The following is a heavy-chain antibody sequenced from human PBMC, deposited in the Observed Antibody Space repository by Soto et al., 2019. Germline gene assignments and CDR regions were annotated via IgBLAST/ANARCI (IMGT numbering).Heavy chain of an antibody. D-gene: IGHD2-15*01. CDR1: GFTFSSYA. J-gene: IGHJ5*02. CDR2: ISYDGSNK. Sequence: QVQLVESGGGVVQPGRSLRLSCAASGFTFSSYAMHWVRQAPGKGLEWVSVISYDGSNKSYADSVKGRFTISRDNSKNTLYLQMNSLRADDTAVYYCARATSRTIIVVVAALWGHPHDPWGQGTLVTVSS. V-gene: IGHV3-30-3*01. CDR3: ARATSRTIIVVVAALWGHPHDP.